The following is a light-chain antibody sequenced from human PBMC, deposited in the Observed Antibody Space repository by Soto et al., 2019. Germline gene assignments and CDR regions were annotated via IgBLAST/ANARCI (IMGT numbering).Light chain of an antibody. V-gene: IGKV3-15*01. CDR1: QSISSN. CDR3: QQYNNWPFT. Sequence: EIVMTQSPATLSVSPGERATLSCRASQSISSNLAWYQQKPGQAPRLLIYAASTRATGIPATFSGSGSGTQFTLTISSLQSEDCAVYYCQQYNNWPFTFGPGTKVDIK. CDR2: AAS. J-gene: IGKJ3*01.